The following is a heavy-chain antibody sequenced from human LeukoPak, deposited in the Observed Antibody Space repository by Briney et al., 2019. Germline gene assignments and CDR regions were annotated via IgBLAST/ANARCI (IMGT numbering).Heavy chain of an antibody. CDR2: IYYSGST. Sequence: SETLSLTCTVSGGSISSYYWSWIRQPPGKGLEWIGHIYYSGSTNYNPSLKSRVTISVDTSKNQFSLKLSSVTAADTAVYYCARENSRGRFDYWGQGTLVTVSS. D-gene: IGHD6-19*01. CDR1: GGSISSYY. J-gene: IGHJ4*02. V-gene: IGHV4-59*12. CDR3: ARENSRGRFDY.